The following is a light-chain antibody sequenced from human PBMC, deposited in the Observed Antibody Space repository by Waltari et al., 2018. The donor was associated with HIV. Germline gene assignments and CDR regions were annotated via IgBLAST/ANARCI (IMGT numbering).Light chain of an antibody. J-gene: IGLJ2*01. V-gene: IGLV2-14*01. CDR2: EVS. Sequence: QSALTQPASVSGSPGQSITVSCTGTSSGVGAYVFVSRYQQTPGIAPKLVIYEVSNRPSGISDRFSGSKSGNTASLTISGLQTEDEADYYCSSFTTSNSLLFGGGTKVTVL. CDR1: SSGVGAYVF. CDR3: SSFTTSNSLL.